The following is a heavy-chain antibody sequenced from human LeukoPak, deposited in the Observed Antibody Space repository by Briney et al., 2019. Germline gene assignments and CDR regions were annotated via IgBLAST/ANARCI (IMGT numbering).Heavy chain of an antibody. Sequence: ASVKVSCKASGYTFTSYGISWVRQAPGQGLEWMGWISAYNGNTNYAQKLQGRVTMTTDTSTSTAYMELRSLRSDDTAVYYCARWRYCSSTSCFILRMFIKNDAFDIWGQGTMVTVSS. CDR3: ARWRYCSSTSCFILRMFIKNDAFDI. CDR1: GYTFTSYG. J-gene: IGHJ3*02. V-gene: IGHV1-18*01. CDR2: ISAYNGNT. D-gene: IGHD2-2*01.